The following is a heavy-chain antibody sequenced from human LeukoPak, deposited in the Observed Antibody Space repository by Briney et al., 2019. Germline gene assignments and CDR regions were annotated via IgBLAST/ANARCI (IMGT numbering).Heavy chain of an antibody. CDR1: GFTFSNYA. CDR2: ISSSSSTI. J-gene: IGHJ4*02. CDR3: AAPDRSY. Sequence: GGSLRLSCAASGFTFSNYAMTWVRQAPGKGLEWVSYISSSSSTIYYADSVKGRFTISRDNAKNSLYLQMNSLRTEDTALYYCAAPDRSYWGQGTLVTVSS. V-gene: IGHV3-48*04. D-gene: IGHD1-14*01.